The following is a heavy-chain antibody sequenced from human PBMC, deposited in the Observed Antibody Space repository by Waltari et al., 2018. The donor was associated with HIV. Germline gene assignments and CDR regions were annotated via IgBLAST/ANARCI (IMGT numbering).Heavy chain of an antibody. CDR1: GGSFSGYY. D-gene: IGHD4-17*01. CDR2: INHSGST. Sequence: QVQLQQWGAGLLKPSETLSLTCAVYGGSFSGYYWSWIRQPPGKGLEWIGEINHSGSTNYNPSLKSRVTISVDTSKNQFSLKLSSVTAADTAVYYCATDLYGDYVFDYWGQGTLVTVSS. CDR3: ATDLYGDYVFDY. V-gene: IGHV4-34*01. J-gene: IGHJ4*02.